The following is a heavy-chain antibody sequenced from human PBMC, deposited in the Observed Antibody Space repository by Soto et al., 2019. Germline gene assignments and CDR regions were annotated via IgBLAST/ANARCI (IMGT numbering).Heavy chain of an antibody. CDR2: INHSGSA. V-gene: IGHV4-34*01. Sequence: SETLSLTCAVYGGSFSDFYWSRIRQPPGKGLEWIGEINHSGSAIYNSSLKSRVIISVDTSKNQFSLKLSSVTAADTAVYYCARVAYYDALTNYPAPFDYWGQGTLVPVSS. D-gene: IGHD3-9*01. CDR3: ARVAYYDALTNYPAPFDY. J-gene: IGHJ4*02. CDR1: GGSFSDFY.